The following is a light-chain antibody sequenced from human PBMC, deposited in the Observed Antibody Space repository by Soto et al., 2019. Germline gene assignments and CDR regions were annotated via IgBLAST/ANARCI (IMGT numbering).Light chain of an antibody. CDR1: QTVTSSY. J-gene: IGKJ4*01. CDR3: QQYGSSPALT. V-gene: IGKV3-20*01. CDR2: GAS. Sequence: EIVLTQSPGTLSLSPGERATLSCRASQTVTSSYLAWYQQKPGQAPRLLIYGASSRATGIPDRFSCSGSGTDFTLTISSLEPEDFAVYYCQQYGSSPALTFGGGTKVEIK.